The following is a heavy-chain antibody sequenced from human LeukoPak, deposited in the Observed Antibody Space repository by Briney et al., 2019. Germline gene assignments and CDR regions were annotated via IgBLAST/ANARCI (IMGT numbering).Heavy chain of an antibody. CDR2: IYHSGST. Sequence: SETLSLTCTVSGGSISSGGYYWSWIRQPPGKGLEWIGYIYHSGSTYYNPSLKSRVTISVDRSKNQFSLKLSSVTAADTAVYYCASLAEWLDGRDCDYWGQGTLVTVSS. V-gene: IGHV4-30-2*01. CDR1: GGSISSGGYY. CDR3: ASLAEWLDGRDCDY. J-gene: IGHJ4*02. D-gene: IGHD3-3*01.